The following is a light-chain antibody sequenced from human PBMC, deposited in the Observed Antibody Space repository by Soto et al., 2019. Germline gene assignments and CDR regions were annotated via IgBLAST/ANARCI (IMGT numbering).Light chain of an antibody. Sequence: DIQMTQSPSTLSASVGDRVTITCRARQSISSWLAWYQQKPGKAPKLLIYKASSLESGVPSRFSGSGSGTEFTLTISILQPDDFATYYCQQYNSYPLTFGGGTKVEIK. CDR3: QQYNSYPLT. CDR2: KAS. J-gene: IGKJ4*01. CDR1: QSISSW. V-gene: IGKV1-5*03.